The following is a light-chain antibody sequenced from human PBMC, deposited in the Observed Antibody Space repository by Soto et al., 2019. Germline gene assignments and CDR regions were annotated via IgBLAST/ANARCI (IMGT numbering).Light chain of an antibody. Sequence: DIQMTQSPSTLSASVGDRVTITCRASQSISDLLAWYQHKPGKAPKLLIYKASVLKSGVPSRFSGSGSGTEYTLTISSLQPDDFASYYCQQYNCYWTFGQGTKVEI. CDR1: QSISDL. J-gene: IGKJ1*01. V-gene: IGKV1-5*03. CDR2: KAS. CDR3: QQYNCYWT.